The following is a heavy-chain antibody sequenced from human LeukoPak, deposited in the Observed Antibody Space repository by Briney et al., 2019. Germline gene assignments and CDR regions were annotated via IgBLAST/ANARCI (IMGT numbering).Heavy chain of an antibody. CDR3: ARGGVAGKDYMDV. D-gene: IGHD6-19*01. Sequence: GGSLRLSCAASGFTFSSYAMHWVRLAPGKGLEYVSAISSNGGSTYYANSVKGRFTISRDNSKNTLYLQMGSLRAEDMAVYYCARGGVAGKDYMDVWGKGTTVTVSS. CDR2: ISSNGGST. J-gene: IGHJ6*03. CDR1: GFTFSSYA. V-gene: IGHV3-64*01.